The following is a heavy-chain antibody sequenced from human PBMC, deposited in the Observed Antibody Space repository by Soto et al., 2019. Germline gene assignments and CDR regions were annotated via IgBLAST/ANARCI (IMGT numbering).Heavy chain of an antibody. J-gene: IGHJ4*02. CDR2: IWYDGSNK. Sequence: QVQLVESGGGVVQPGRSLRLSCAASGFTFSSYGMHWVRQAPGKGLEWVAVIWYDGSNKYYADSVKGRFTISRDNSKKSLYLQMNSLRAADTAVYCSARDFDYWGQGPLVTVSS. CDR1: GFTFSSYG. V-gene: IGHV3-33*01. CDR3: ARDFDY.